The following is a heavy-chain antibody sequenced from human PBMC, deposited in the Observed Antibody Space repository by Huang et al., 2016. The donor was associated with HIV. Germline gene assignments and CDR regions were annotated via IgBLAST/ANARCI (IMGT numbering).Heavy chain of an antibody. CDR1: GFTFSKAW. Sequence: EVQLVESGGGLVKPGGSLRLSCAASGFTFSKAWMSWVRQAPGKGLEWVGRSKSKTECGTTDYTAPVKGRFTISRDDSRNPLYLQMNSLKTEDTAVYYCTTHLDYYDSSGYYFGNYWGQGTLVTVSS. D-gene: IGHD3-22*01. V-gene: IGHV3-15*01. CDR3: TTHLDYYDSSGYYFGNY. CDR2: SKSKTECGTT. J-gene: IGHJ4*02.